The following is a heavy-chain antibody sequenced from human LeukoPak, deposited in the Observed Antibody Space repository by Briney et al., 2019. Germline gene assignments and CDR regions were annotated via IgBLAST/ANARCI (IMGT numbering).Heavy chain of an antibody. D-gene: IGHD3-16*01. V-gene: IGHV4-59*12. Sequence: SETLSLTCTVSGGSISRYYWSWIRQPPGKGLEWIGYIYYSGSTNYNPSLKSRVTISVDTSKNQFSLKLSSVTAADTAVYYCARRATYYDYVWGVRYNWFDPWGQGTLVTVSS. CDR2: IYYSGST. CDR1: GGSISRYY. J-gene: IGHJ5*02. CDR3: ARRATYYDYVWGVRYNWFDP.